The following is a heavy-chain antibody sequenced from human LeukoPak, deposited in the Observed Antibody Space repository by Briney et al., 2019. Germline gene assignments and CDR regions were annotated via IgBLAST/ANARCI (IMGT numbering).Heavy chain of an antibody. J-gene: IGHJ4*02. CDR3: AKDMTFRAAATGSFDY. CDR1: GFTFDDYA. D-gene: IGHD6-13*01. CDR2: ISWNSGSI. Sequence: GGSLRLSCAASGFTFDDYAMHWVRQAPGKGLEWVSGISWNSGSIGYADSVKGRFTISRDNAKNSLYLQMNSLRAEDTALYYYAKDMTFRAAATGSFDYWGQGTLVTVSS. V-gene: IGHV3-9*01.